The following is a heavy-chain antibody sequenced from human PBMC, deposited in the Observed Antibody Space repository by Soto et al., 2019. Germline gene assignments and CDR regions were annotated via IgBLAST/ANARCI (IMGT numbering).Heavy chain of an antibody. D-gene: IGHD3-22*01. V-gene: IGHV3-23*01. CDR3: AKDGILNYYDSSGYYCPYFDY. CDR2: ISGSGGST. CDR1: GFTFSSYA. Sequence: GGSLRLSCAASGFTFSSYAMSWVCQAPGKGLEWVSAISGSGGSTYYADSVKGRFTISRDNSKNTLYLQMNSLRAEDTAVYYCAKDGILNYYDSSGYYCPYFDYWGQGTLVTVSS. J-gene: IGHJ4*02.